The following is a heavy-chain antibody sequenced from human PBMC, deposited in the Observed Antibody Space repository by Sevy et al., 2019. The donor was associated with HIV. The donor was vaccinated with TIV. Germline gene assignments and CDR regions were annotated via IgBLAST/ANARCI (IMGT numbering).Heavy chain of an antibody. CDR1: GGSISSSNW. V-gene: IGHV4-4*02. CDR3: ASAAGSGSYGAFDI. CDR2: IYHSGST. D-gene: IGHD3-10*01. Sequence: SETLSLTCAVSGGSISSSNWWSWVRQPPGKGLEWIVEIYHSGSTNYNPSLKSRVTISVDKSKNQFSLKLSSVTAADTAVYYCASAAGSGSYGAFDIWGQGTMVTVSS. J-gene: IGHJ3*02.